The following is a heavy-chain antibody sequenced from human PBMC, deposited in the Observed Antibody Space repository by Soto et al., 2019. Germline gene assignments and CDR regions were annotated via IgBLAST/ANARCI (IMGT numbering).Heavy chain of an antibody. J-gene: IGHJ6*02. CDR3: ARQSDSSGYYYYYGMDV. V-gene: IGHV5-10-1*01. CDR1: GYSFTSYW. D-gene: IGHD3-22*01. CDR2: IDPSDSYT. Sequence: GESLKISCKGSGYSFTSYWISWVRQMPGKGLEWMGRIDPSDSYTNYSPSFQGHVTISADKSISTAYLQWSSLKASDTAMYYCARQSDSSGYYYYYGMDVWGQGTTVTVSS.